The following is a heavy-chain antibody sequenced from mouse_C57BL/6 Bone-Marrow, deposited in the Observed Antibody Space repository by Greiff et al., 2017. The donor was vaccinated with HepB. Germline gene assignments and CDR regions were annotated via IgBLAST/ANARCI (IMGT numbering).Heavy chain of an antibody. V-gene: IGHV1-77*01. CDR3: AKLGGSSFWYFDV. J-gene: IGHJ1*03. Sequence: VQLQQSGAELVKPGASVKISCKASGYTFTDYYINWVKQRPGQGLEWIGKIGPGSGSTYYNEKFKGKATLTADKSSSTAYMQLSSLTSEDSAVYFCAKLGGSSFWYFDVWGTGTTVTVSS. CDR1: GYTFTDYY. D-gene: IGHD1-1*01. CDR2: IGPGSGST.